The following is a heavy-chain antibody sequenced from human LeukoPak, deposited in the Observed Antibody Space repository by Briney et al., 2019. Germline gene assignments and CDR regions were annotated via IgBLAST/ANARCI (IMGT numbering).Heavy chain of an antibody. V-gene: IGHV3-53*01. Sequence: PGGSLRLSCAASGFTVSSNYMSWVRQAPGKGLEWVSVIKGRFTISRDNSKNTLYLQMNSLRADDTAVYYCARGFSEDYGDYFDYWGQGTLVTVSS. D-gene: IGHD4-17*01. CDR2: I. CDR1: GFTVSSNY. J-gene: IGHJ4*02. CDR3: ARGFSEDYGDYFDY.